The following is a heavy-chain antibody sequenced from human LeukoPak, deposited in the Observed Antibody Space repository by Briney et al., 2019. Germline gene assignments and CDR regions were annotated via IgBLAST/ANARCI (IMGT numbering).Heavy chain of an antibody. CDR1: GFTFSDYY. Sequence: PGGSLRLSCAASGFTFSDYYMSWIRQAPGKGLEWVSYISSSGSTIYYADSVKGRFTNSRDNAKNSLYLQMNSLRAEDAAVYYCAREGIGLNSAIDYWGQGTLVTVSS. V-gene: IGHV3-11*01. CDR3: AREGIGLNSAIDY. CDR2: ISSSGSTI. D-gene: IGHD2-15*01. J-gene: IGHJ4*02.